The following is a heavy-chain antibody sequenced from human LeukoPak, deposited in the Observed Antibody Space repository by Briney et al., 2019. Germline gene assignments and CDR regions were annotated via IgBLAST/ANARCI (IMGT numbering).Heavy chain of an antibody. CDR2: INHSGST. D-gene: IGHD6-19*01. V-gene: IGHV4-34*01. J-gene: IGHJ4*02. CDR3: ARGSGTAAVAGTPKFDY. CDR1: GGSFSGYY. Sequence: PSETLSLTCAVYGGSFSGYYWSWIRQPPGKGLEWIGEINHSGSTNYNPSLKSRVTISVDTSKNQFSLKLSSVTAADTAVYYCARGSGTAAVAGTPKFDYWGQGTLVTVSS.